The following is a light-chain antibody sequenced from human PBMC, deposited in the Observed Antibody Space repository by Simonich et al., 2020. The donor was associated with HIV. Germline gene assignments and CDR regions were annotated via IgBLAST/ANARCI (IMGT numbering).Light chain of an antibody. J-gene: IGKJ2*01. CDR2: AAS. Sequence: DIQLTQSPSFLSASVGDRLTITCRASQGISSYLAWYQQKPGKAPKLLIYAASSLQSGVPSRFSGSGSGTDFTLTISSLQPEDIATYYCQQYDTFPYTFGQGTKLEIK. CDR3: QQYDTFPYT. CDR1: QGISSY. V-gene: IGKV1-9*01.